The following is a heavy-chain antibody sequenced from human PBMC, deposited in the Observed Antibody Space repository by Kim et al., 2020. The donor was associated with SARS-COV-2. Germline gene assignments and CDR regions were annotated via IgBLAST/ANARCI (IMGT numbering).Heavy chain of an antibody. Sequence: GGSLRLSCAASGFSFSKAWMSWVRQAPGKGLEWVGRIKSKADDGTTDYAAPVKGRFTISRDDSKNTLYLQMNSLKIEDTAVYYCTTPDVDKAMVTGHYWGQGTLVTVSS. D-gene: IGHD5-18*01. J-gene: IGHJ4*02. CDR3: TTPDVDKAMVTGHY. CDR2: IKSKADDGTT. CDR1: GFSFSKAW. V-gene: IGHV3-15*01.